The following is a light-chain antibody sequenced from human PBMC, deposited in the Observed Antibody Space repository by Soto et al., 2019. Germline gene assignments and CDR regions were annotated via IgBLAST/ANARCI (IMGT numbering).Light chain of an antibody. V-gene: IGKV1-39*01. Sequence: DIQMTQSPSSLSASVGDRVTITCRASQSISSFLNWCQQKPGKAPKLLIYAASSLQSGVPSRFSGSGSGTDFTLTISGLQPEDVATYYCQQSYRTPHTLGQGTKLEIK. CDR2: AAS. CDR1: QSISSF. J-gene: IGKJ2*01. CDR3: QQSYRTPHT.